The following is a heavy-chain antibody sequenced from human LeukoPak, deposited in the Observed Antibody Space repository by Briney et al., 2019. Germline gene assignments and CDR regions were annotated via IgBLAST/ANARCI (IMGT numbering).Heavy chain of an antibody. CDR1: GFTFSSYA. V-gene: IGHV3-23*01. CDR2: SSGSGGST. J-gene: IGHJ4*02. D-gene: IGHD3-9*01. CDR3: AKDHRDILTGYGLICDY. Sequence: GGSLRLSCAASGFTFSSYAMSWVRQAPGKGLEWVSASSGSGGSTYYADSVKGRFTISRDNSKNTLYLQMNSLRAEDTAVYYCAKDHRDILTGYGLICDYWGQGTLVTVSS.